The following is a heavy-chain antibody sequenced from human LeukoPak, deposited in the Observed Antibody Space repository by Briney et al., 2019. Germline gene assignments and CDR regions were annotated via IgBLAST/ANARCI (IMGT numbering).Heavy chain of an antibody. J-gene: IGHJ6*03. D-gene: IGHD3-9*01. CDR2: ISSSGSTI. CDR3: AGRAGILTGYHYYYYMDV. Sequence: GGSLRLSCAASGFTFSDYYMSWIRQAPGKGLEWVSYISSSGSTIYYADSVKGRFTISRDNAKNSLYLQMNSLRAEDTAVYYCAGRAGILTGYHYYYYMDVWGKGTTVTVSS. CDR1: GFTFSDYY. V-gene: IGHV3-11*01.